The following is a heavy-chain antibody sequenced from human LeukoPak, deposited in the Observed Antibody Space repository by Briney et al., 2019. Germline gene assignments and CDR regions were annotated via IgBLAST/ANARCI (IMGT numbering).Heavy chain of an antibody. CDR3: ANGDFWSGYLDY. Sequence: SETLSLTCTVSGGSLSSHYWSWIRQPPGKGLEWIGYIYYSGSTNYNPSLKSRVTISVDTSKNQFSLKLSSVTAADTAVYYCANGDFWSGYLDYWGQGTLVTVSS. CDR1: GGSLSSHY. J-gene: IGHJ4*02. V-gene: IGHV4-59*11. CDR2: IYYSGST. D-gene: IGHD3-3*01.